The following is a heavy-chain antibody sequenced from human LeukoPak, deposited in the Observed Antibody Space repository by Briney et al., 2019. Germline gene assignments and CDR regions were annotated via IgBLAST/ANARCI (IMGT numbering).Heavy chain of an antibody. Sequence: SETLSLTCAVSGYSISSAYYWGWIRDPRGKPLEWIGIIYHRGCTYYSPSLKSRVTISVDTSKNQFSLQLSPLTAADTAVYYCARANEYSCAVAFDYWGQGTLVTVSS. CDR3: ARANEYSCAVAFDY. CDR1: GYSISSAYY. J-gene: IGHJ4*02. D-gene: IGHD6-19*01. V-gene: IGHV4-38-2*01. CDR2: IYHRGCT.